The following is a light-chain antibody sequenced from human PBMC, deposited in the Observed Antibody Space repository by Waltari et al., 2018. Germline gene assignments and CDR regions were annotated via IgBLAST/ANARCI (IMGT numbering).Light chain of an antibody. CDR3: GSFAGSINWV. J-gene: IGLJ3*02. CDR1: SSYVGDYAS. Sequence: QSALTQPPSASGSPGQSVTISCTGTSSYVGDYASFPWYQQPPGKAPKLIIYEVSKRPSGVPDRFSGSQSGNTASLTVSGLQAEDEADYYCGSFAGSINWVFGGGTKLTVL. CDR2: EVS. V-gene: IGLV2-8*01.